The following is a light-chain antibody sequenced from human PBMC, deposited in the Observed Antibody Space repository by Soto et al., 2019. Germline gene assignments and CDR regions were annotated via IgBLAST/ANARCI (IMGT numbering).Light chain of an antibody. Sequence: EIVLTQSPGTLSLSPGERATLSCRASQSVSSSKLAWYQQKHGQAPRLLIYGASSRATGIPDRFSGSGSGTDLTITISRLEPEDFEVFYCQHYDSLPITFGQGTRLEIK. CDR2: GAS. J-gene: IGKJ5*01. V-gene: IGKV3-20*01. CDR3: QHYDSLPIT. CDR1: QSVSSSK.